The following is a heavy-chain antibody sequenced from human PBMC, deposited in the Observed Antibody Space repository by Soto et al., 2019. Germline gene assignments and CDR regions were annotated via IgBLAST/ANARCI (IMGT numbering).Heavy chain of an antibody. CDR1: GGSISSGDYY. V-gene: IGHV4-30-4*01. Sequence: PSETLSLTCTVSGGSISSGDYYWSWIRQPPGKGLEWTGYIYYSGSTYYNPSLKSRVTISVDTSKNQFSLKLSSVTAADTAVYYCARCSMGLWFDPWGQGTLVTVSS. D-gene: IGHD3-10*02. CDR2: IYYSGST. CDR3: ARCSMGLWFDP. J-gene: IGHJ5*02.